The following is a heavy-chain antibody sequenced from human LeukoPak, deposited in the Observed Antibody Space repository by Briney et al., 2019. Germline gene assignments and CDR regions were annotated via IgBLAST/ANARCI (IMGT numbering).Heavy chain of an antibody. CDR1: GYTFTVYY. J-gene: IGHJ3*02. Sequence: GASVKVSFKASGYTFTVYYMHWVRQAPGQGREGMGWINPNSGGTNYAQKFQGRVTMTRDTSISTAYMGLSRLRSDDTAVYYCARDSTITMIVVVTSWAFDIWGQGTMVTVSS. D-gene: IGHD3-22*01. V-gene: IGHV1-2*02. CDR3: ARDSTITMIVVVTSWAFDI. CDR2: INPNSGGT.